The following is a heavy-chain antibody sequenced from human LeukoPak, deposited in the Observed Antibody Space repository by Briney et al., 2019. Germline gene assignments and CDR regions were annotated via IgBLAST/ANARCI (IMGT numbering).Heavy chain of an antibody. Sequence: SETLSLTCTVSGGSISSYYWSWIRQPPGKGLEWIGYIYYSGSTNYNPSLKSRVTISVDTSKNQFSLKLSSVTAADTAVYYCARVGDYSNFVTWGYWGQGTLVTVSS. V-gene: IGHV4-59*01. D-gene: IGHD4-11*01. CDR1: GGSISSYY. J-gene: IGHJ4*02. CDR2: IYYSGST. CDR3: ARVGDYSNFVTWGY.